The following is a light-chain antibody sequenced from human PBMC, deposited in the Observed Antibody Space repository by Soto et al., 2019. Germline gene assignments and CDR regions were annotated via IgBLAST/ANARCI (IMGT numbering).Light chain of an antibody. Sequence: QSALTQPASVSGSPGQSITISCTGTSSDVGGYNLVSWYQQYPDKAPKLIIFDVNTRPSGVSNLFSGSKSGNTASLTISGLQAEDAADYYCSSYKSSSTLPYVFGTGTKLTVL. CDR1: SSDVGGYNL. J-gene: IGLJ1*01. V-gene: IGLV2-14*01. CDR3: SSYKSSSTLPYV. CDR2: DVN.